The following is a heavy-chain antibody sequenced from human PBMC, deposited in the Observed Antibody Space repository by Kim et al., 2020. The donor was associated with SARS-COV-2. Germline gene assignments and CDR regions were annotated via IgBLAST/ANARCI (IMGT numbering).Heavy chain of an antibody. J-gene: IGHJ6*02. CDR3: ASHGYSFDRYGVDV. CDR1: GYSFINFW. Sequence: GESLKISCKGSGYSFINFWITWVRQVPVKGLEWLGRIDPGDSETNYSPSFQGHVTISLDKSISTVYLHWRSLKASDSAMYFCASHGYSFDRYGVDVWGHGTPVTVSS. V-gene: IGHV5-10-1*01. CDR2: IDPGDSET. D-gene: IGHD5-18*01.